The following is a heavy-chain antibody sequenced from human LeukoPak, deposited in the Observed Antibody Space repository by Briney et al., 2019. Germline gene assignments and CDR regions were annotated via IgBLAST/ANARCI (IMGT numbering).Heavy chain of an antibody. CDR2: INSYGSST. V-gene: IGHV3-74*01. J-gene: IGHJ6*03. D-gene: IGHD6-13*01. CDR1: GFTFSSYW. Sequence: GGSLRLSCAASGFTFSSYWMHWVRQAPGKGLVWVSRINSYGSSTSYADSVKGRFTISRDNAKNSLYLQMNSLRAEDTAVYYCARDKLGYYYYYMDVWGKGTTVTVSS. CDR3: ARDKLGYYYYYMDV.